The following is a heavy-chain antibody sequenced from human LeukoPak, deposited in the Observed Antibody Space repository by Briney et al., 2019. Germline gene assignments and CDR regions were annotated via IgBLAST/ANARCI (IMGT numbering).Heavy chain of an antibody. CDR1: GFTFSSYS. CDR2: ISSGSSTI. Sequence: GGSLRLSCTASGFTFSSYSMNWVRQAPGKGLEWVSYISSGSSTIYYADSMKGRFTISRDNAKNSLYLQMNSLRVEDTAVHYCARELQVPFDYWGQGTLVTVSS. V-gene: IGHV3-48*04. J-gene: IGHJ4*02. D-gene: IGHD4-11*01. CDR3: ARELQVPFDY.